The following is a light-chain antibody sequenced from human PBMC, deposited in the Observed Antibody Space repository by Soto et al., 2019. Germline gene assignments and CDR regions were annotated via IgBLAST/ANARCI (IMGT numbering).Light chain of an antibody. CDR2: GAS. V-gene: IGKV3D-15*01. CDR3: QQDNGYGS. J-gene: IGKJ1*01. CDR1: LRVSSN. Sequence: VVALSTSTVSVSQGERAALSCWASLRVSSNLSWYQQKPGEAPRHLIDGASSRATDIPDRFSGSGSGTECTLNISGLQADDLATYCCQQDNGYGSFGQRTKADI.